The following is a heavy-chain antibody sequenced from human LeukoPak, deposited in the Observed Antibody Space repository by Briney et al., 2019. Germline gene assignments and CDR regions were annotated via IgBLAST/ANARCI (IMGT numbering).Heavy chain of an antibody. CDR1: GFTFSSYG. D-gene: IGHD4-17*01. J-gene: IGHJ4*02. V-gene: IGHV3-33*06. CDR3: AKDYGDYGFDY. Sequence: GGSLRLSCAASGFTFSSYGMHWVRQAPGKGLEWVAVIWYDGSNKYYADSVKGRFTISRDNSKNTLYLQMNSLRAEDTAVYYCAKDYGDYGFDYWGQGTLVTVSS. CDR2: IWYDGSNK.